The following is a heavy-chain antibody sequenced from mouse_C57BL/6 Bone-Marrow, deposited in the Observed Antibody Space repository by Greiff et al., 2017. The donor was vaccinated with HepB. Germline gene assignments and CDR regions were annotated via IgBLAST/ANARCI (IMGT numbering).Heavy chain of an antibody. CDR3: ARDRGYYYGSSYWYFDV. D-gene: IGHD1-1*01. CDR2: ISDGGSYT. J-gene: IGHJ1*03. Sequence: EVKLMESGGGLVKPGGSLKLSCAASGFTFSSYAMSWVRQTPEKRLEWVATISDGGSYTYYPDNVKGRFTISRDNAKKNLYLQMSHLKSEDTAMYYCARDRGYYYGSSYWYFDVWGTGTTVTVSS. V-gene: IGHV5-4*01. CDR1: GFTFSSYA.